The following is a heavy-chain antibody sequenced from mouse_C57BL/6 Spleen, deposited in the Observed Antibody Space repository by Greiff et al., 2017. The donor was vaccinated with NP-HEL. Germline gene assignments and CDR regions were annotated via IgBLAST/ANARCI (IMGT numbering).Heavy chain of an antibody. CDR1: GYTFTNYW. Sequence: QVQLQQSGAELVRPGTSVKMSCKASGYTFTNYWIGWAKQRPGHGLEWIGDIYPGGGYTNYNEKFKGKATLTADKSSSPTYIQLSSLTSEDSAIDYCERWDYGSQEAFDYWGQGTTLTVSS. CDR2: IYPGGGYT. D-gene: IGHD1-1*01. CDR3: ERWDYGSQEAFDY. J-gene: IGHJ2*01. V-gene: IGHV1-63*01.